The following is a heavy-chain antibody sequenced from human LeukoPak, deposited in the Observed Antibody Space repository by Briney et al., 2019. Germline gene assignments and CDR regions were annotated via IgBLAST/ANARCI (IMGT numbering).Heavy chain of an antibody. J-gene: IGHJ4*02. CDR2: INYSGST. V-gene: IGHV4-59*01. CDR3: ARGVTSGYASDYYFDY. CDR1: GGSISSYS. Sequence: SETLSLTCTVSGGSISSYSWSWIRQPPGKGLEWIGHINYSGSTNYNPSLKSRVTISVDTSKNQFSLKLSSVTAADTAVYYCARGVTSGYASDYYFDYWGQGTLLTVSS. D-gene: IGHD5-12*01.